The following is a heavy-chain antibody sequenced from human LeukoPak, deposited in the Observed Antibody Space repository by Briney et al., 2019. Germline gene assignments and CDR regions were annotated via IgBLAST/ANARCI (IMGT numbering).Heavy chain of an antibody. V-gene: IGHV3-73*01. CDR2: IRSKANNYAK. Sequence: GGSLRLSCEASEFTFSGSAMHWVRQASGRGLEWLGRIRSKANNYAKAYAASVKGRFTISRDDSKNTAYLQMNSLKTEDTAVYYCLTGPFDYWGQGTPVTVSS. J-gene: IGHJ4*02. CDR3: LTGPFDY. CDR1: EFTFSGSA.